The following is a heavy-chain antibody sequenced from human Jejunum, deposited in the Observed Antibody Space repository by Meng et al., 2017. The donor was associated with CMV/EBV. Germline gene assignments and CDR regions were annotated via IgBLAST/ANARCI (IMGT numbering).Heavy chain of an antibody. CDR1: SYD. V-gene: IGHV1-8*01. CDR2: MNPDSGKT. J-gene: IGHJ4*02. Sequence: SYDINGVRQAAGQGLESMGWMNPDSGKTGYVQKFQGRVTMTRDTSISTAYMELSSLRYEDTGVYYCTRGRQIPPGYCTSATCPDYWGQGTLVTVSS. D-gene: IGHD2-2*01. CDR3: TRGRQIPPGYCTSATCPDY.